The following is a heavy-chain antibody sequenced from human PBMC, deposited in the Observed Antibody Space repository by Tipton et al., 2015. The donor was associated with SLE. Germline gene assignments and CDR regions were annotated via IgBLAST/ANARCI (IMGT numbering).Heavy chain of an antibody. V-gene: IGHV3-23*03. CDR2: VYNDGST. CDR1: GFSFNSYA. D-gene: IGHD1-26*01. Sequence: SLRLSCAASGFSFNSYAMSWVRQAPGKGLEWVSVVYNDGSTQYADSVKGRFTISRDNAKNSLYLQMKSLRAEDTAFYYCARAVSKWSTQSSEFDSWGQGSLVTVSS. CDR3: ARAVSKWSTQSSEFDS. J-gene: IGHJ4*02.